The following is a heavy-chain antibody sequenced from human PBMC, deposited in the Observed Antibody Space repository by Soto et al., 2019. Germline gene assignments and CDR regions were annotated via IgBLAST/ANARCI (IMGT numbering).Heavy chain of an antibody. V-gene: IGHV3-7*01. CDR3: ARPYGYYDILTGTAPYYFDY. J-gene: IGHJ4*02. Sequence: GGSLRLSCAASGFTFISDWMSWVRQAPGKGLERVANIKQDGSEKYYVDSVKGRFTISRDNAKNSLYLQMNSLRAEDTAVYYCARPYGYYDILTGTAPYYFDYWGQGTLVTVSS. CDR1: GFTFISDW. D-gene: IGHD3-9*01. CDR2: IKQDGSEK.